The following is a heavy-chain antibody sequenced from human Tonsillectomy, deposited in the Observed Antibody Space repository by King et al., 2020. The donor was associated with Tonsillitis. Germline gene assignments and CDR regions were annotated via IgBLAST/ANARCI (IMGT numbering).Heavy chain of an antibody. D-gene: IGHD6-13*01. V-gene: IGHV4-59*01. CDR3: AREGGDSSRRFDP. CDR1: GGSISSYY. CDR2: IYYSGST. J-gene: IGHJ5*02. Sequence: VQLQESGPGLVKPSETLSLTCTVSGGSISSYYWSWIRQPPGKGLEWIGYIYYSGSTNYNPSLKSRVTISVDTSKNQFPLKLSSVTAADTAVYCCAREGGDSSRRFDPWGQGTLVTVSS.